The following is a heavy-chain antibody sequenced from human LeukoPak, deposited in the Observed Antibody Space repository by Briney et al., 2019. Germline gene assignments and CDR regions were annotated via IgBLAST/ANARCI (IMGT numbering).Heavy chain of an antibody. CDR1: GFTFDDYA. CDR3: AKDKGGSYQSLDY. V-gene: IGHV3-9*01. D-gene: IGHD1-26*01. CDR2: ISWNSGSI. Sequence: GRSLRLSCAASGFTFDDYAMHWVRQAPGKGLEWVSGISWNSGSIGYADSVKGRFTISRDNAKNSLHLQMNSLRAEDTALYYCAKDKGGSYQSLDYWGQGTLVTVSS. J-gene: IGHJ4*02.